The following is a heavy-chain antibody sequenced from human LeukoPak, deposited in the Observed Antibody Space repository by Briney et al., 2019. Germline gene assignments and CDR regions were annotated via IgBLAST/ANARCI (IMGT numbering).Heavy chain of an antibody. V-gene: IGHV4-59*11. D-gene: IGHD2-15*01. CDR1: GGSIGDHY. Sequence: SETLSLTCTVSGGSIGDHYWSWIRQPPGKGLEWVGYIYYSGSINYNPSLNRRVTVSVDASKNQFSLKLRSVTAADTAVYYCARTGQVHCSGGSCFLYFGMDVWGQGTTVTVSS. J-gene: IGHJ6*02. CDR3: ARTGQVHCSGGSCFLYFGMDV. CDR2: IYYSGSI.